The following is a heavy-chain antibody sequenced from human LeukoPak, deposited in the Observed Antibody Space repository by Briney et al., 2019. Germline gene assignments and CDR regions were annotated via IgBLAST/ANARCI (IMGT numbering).Heavy chain of an antibody. Sequence: PSETLSLTCTVSGGSISSYYWSWIRQPPGKGLEWIGHIYYSGSPNNNPSFKTRVTISVDTSKNQFSLKLSSVTAADTAMYYCASTVATPGRYFDYWGQGTLVTVSS. D-gene: IGHD4-23*01. J-gene: IGHJ4*02. CDR3: ASTVATPGRYFDY. CDR1: GGSISSYY. V-gene: IGHV4-59*01. CDR2: IYYSGSP.